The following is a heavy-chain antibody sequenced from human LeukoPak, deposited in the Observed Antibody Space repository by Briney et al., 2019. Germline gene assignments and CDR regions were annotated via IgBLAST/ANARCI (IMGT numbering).Heavy chain of an antibody. D-gene: IGHD3-22*01. V-gene: IGHV4-4*07. J-gene: IGHJ4*02. CDR3: ARDPGGSGYPDY. CDR1: GGPFSGYY. Sequence: SETLSLTCAVYGGPFSGYYWSWIRQPAGKGLEWIGRIYTSGSTNYNPSLKSRVTMSVDTSKNQFSLKPSSVTAADTAVYYCARDPGGSGYPDYWGQGTLVTVSS. CDR2: IYTSGST.